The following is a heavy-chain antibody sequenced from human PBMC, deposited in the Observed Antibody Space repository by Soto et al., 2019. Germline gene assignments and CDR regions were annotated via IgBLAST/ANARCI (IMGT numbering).Heavy chain of an antibody. D-gene: IGHD3-22*01. V-gene: IGHV5-10-1*01. Sequence: GESLKISCKGSGYSFTSYWISWVRQMPGKGLEWMGRIDPSDSYTNYSPSFQGHVTISADKSISTAYLQWSSLKASDTAMYYCERGEFRYYYDSRGAYGMDVWGQGTTVTVSS. CDR2: IDPSDSYT. J-gene: IGHJ6*01. CDR3: ERGEFRYYYDSRGAYGMDV. CDR1: GYSFTSYW.